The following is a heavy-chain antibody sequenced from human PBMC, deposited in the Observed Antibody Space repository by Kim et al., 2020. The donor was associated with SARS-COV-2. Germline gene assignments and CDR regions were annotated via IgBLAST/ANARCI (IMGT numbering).Heavy chain of an antibody. CDR1: GFTFSDYY. J-gene: IGHJ4*02. D-gene: IGHD3-9*01. CDR2: ISSSSSYT. V-gene: IGHV3-11*06. Sequence: GGSLRLSCEASGFTFSDYYMSWIRQAPGKGLEWVSYISSSSSYTNYADSVKGRFTISRDNAKNSLYLQMNSLRAEDTAVYYCARRYTRYFDYWGQGTLVTVSS. CDR3: ARRYTRYFDY.